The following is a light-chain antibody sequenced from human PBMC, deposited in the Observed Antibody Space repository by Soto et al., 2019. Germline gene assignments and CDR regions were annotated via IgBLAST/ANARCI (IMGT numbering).Light chain of an antibody. CDR3: ASYTTISTYV. Sequence: QSALTQPPSVSGSPGQSIAISCTGTSSDVGGYGYVSWYQQQPGKAPKLVISDVSNRPSGVSDRFSGSKSGNTASLTISGLQTEDEADYYCASYTTISTYVFGTGTQLTVL. J-gene: IGLJ1*01. CDR2: DVS. CDR1: SSDVGGYGY. V-gene: IGLV2-14*01.